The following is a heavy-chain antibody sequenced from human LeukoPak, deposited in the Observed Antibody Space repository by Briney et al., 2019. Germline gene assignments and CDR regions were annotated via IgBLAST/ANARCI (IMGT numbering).Heavy chain of an antibody. CDR2: INSDGSST. J-gene: IGHJ4*02. D-gene: IGHD5-12*01. V-gene: IGHV3-74*01. CDR1: GFTFSSYW. Sequence: GGSLRLSCAASGFTFSSYWMHWVRQAPGKGLVWVSRINSDGSSTSYADSVKGRFTISRDNAKNTLYLQMNSLRAEDTAVYYCASLGYSGYDYDYWGQGTLVTVSS. CDR3: ASLGYSGYDYDY.